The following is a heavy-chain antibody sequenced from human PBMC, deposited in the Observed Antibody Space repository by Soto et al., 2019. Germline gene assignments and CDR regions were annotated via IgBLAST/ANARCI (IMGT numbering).Heavy chain of an antibody. CDR2: IYYSGST. D-gene: IGHD3-16*01. V-gene: IGHV4-59*01. J-gene: IGHJ5*02. CDR1: GGSISSYY. Sequence: QVQLQESGPGLVKPSETLSLTCTVSGGSISSYYWSWIRQPPGKGLEWIGYIYYSGSTNYNPSLKSRVTISVDTSKNQFSLKLSSVTAADTAVYYCARGIVTVGENWFDPWGQGTLVTISS. CDR3: ARGIVTVGENWFDP.